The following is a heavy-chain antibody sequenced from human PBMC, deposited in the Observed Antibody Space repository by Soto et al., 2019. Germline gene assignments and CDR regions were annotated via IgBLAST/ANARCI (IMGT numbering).Heavy chain of an antibody. J-gene: IGHJ6*02. CDR2: IYYSGNT. V-gene: IGHV4-39*01. CDR1: GGSITSSNYY. D-gene: IGHD3-3*01. CDR3: ARHYDFWSDYRYYYYGMDV. Sequence: SETLSLTCTVSGGSITSSNYYWGWIRQPPGKGLEWIGSIYYSGNTYYNPSLKSRVTISVDTSKNQFSLYLSSVTAADTAVYYCARHYDFWSDYRYYYYGMDVWGQGTTVTVYS.